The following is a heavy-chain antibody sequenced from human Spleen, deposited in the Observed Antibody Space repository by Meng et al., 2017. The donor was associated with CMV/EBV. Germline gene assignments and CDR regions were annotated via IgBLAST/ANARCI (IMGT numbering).Heavy chain of an antibody. CDR2: INHSGST. D-gene: IGHD3-3*01. CDR3: ARVRGITIFGVVIMSWFDP. CDR1: GFTFDDYG. Sequence: GSLRLSCAVSGFTFDDYGMSWVRQAPGKGLEWIGEINHSGSTNYNPSLKSRVTISVDTSKNQFSLKLSSVTAADTAVYYCARVRGITIFGVVIMSWFDPWGQGTLVTVSS. J-gene: IGHJ5*02. V-gene: IGHV4-34*01.